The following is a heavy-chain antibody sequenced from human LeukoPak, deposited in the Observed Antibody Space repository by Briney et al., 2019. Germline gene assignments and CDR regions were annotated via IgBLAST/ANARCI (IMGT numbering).Heavy chain of an antibody. CDR3: ARGGVSAGFDY. V-gene: IGHV3-48*03. Sequence: GGSLRLSCAASGFTFRRYEMNWVRQAPGKGLEWVSYIASSGSTIYYADSVKGRFTISRDNAKNSLYLQMNSLRAEDTAVYYCARGGVSAGFDYWGQGTLVTVSS. D-gene: IGHD6-13*01. J-gene: IGHJ4*02. CDR2: IASSGSTI. CDR1: GFTFRRYE.